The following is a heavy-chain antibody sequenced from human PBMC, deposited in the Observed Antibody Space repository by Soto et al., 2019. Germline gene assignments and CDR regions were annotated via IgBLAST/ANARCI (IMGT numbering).Heavy chain of an antibody. D-gene: IGHD3-10*01. CDR3: ARGYVWFGELSLTP. Sequence: QVQLQESGPGLVKPSQTLSLTCTVSGGSISSGGYYWSWIRQHPGKGLEWIGYIYYSGSTYYNPSLKSRVTISVDTSKNQFSLKLISVTAADTAVYYCARGYVWFGELSLTPWGQGTLVTVSS. J-gene: IGHJ5*02. V-gene: IGHV4-31*03. CDR2: IYYSGST. CDR1: GGSISSGGYY.